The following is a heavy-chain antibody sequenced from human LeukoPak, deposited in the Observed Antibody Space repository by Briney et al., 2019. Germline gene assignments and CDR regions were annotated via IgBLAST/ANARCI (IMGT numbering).Heavy chain of an antibody. CDR3: ARGKTTLGYYYYMDV. Sequence: SETLSLTCTVSGGSISSGGYYWSWIRQPPGKGLEWIGYIYHSGSTYYNPSLKSRVTISVDRSKNQFSLKLSSVTAADTAVYYCARGKTTLGYYYYMDVWGKGTTVTVSS. D-gene: IGHD4-23*01. CDR2: IYHSGST. CDR1: GGSISSGGYY. V-gene: IGHV4-30-2*01. J-gene: IGHJ6*03.